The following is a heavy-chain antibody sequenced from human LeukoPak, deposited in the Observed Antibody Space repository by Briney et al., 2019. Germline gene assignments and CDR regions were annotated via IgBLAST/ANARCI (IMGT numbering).Heavy chain of an antibody. J-gene: IGHJ4*02. Sequence: GGSLRLSCAASGFTFSSYAMSWVRQAPGKGLEWVSAISGSGGNAYYADSVKGRFTISRDNSKNTLYLQMNSLRAEDTAVYYCAKDQSSGWYGYSDYWGQGTLVTVSS. CDR1: GFTFSSYA. CDR3: AKDQSSGWYGYSDY. V-gene: IGHV3-23*01. D-gene: IGHD6-19*01. CDR2: ISGSGGNA.